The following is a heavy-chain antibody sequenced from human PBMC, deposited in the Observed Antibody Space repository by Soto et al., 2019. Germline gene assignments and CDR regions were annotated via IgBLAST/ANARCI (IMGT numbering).Heavy chain of an antibody. CDR1: GFTFSSYG. CDR2: IWYDGSNK. D-gene: IGHD3-10*01. V-gene: IGHV3-33*01. Sequence: GGPLRLSCAASGFTFSSYGMHWVRQAPGKGLEWVAVIWYDGSNKYYADSVKGRFTISRDNSKNTLYLQMNSLRAEDTAVYYCARELWFGELNWFDPWGQGTLVTVSS. J-gene: IGHJ5*02. CDR3: ARELWFGELNWFDP.